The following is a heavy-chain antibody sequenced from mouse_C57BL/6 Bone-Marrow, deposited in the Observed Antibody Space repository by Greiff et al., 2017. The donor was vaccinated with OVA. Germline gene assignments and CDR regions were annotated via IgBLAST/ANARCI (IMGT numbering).Heavy chain of an antibody. D-gene: IGHD2-4*01. CDR1: GFTFSSYA. CDR3: TRDCGLRYYCDY. Sequence: EVKVVESGEGLVKPGGSLKLSCAASGFTFSSYAMSWVRQTPEKRLEWVAYISSGGDYIYYADTVKGRFTISRDNARNTLYLQMSSLKSEDTAMYYCTRDCGLRYYCDYWGQGTTLTVSS. CDR2: ISSGGDYI. J-gene: IGHJ2*01. V-gene: IGHV5-9-1*02.